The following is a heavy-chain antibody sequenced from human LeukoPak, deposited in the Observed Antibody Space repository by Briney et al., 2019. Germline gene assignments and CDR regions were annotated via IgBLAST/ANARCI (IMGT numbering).Heavy chain of an antibody. J-gene: IGHJ4*02. CDR2: ISWNSGSI. D-gene: IGHD2-15*01. Sequence: GGSLRLSCAASGFTFDDYAMHWVRQAPGKGLEWVSGISWNSGSIGYADSVKGRFTISRDNAKNSLYLQMNSLRAEDTAVYYCARLGRRTHVVLREYWGQGTLVTVSS. V-gene: IGHV3-9*01. CDR3: ARLGRRTHVVLREY. CDR1: GFTFDDYA.